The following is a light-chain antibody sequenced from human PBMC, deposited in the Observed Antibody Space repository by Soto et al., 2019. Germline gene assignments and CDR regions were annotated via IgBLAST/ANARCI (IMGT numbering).Light chain of an antibody. CDR1: QSISSY. V-gene: IGKV3-11*01. CDR3: QQRSNWAYT. Sequence: EIVLAQSPATLSLSPGERATLSCRASQSISSYLAWYQQKPGQAPRLLIYDVSKRATGIPARFSGRGSGTDFTLTISSREPEDFAVYYCQQRSNWAYTFGQGTKLEIK. J-gene: IGKJ2*01. CDR2: DVS.